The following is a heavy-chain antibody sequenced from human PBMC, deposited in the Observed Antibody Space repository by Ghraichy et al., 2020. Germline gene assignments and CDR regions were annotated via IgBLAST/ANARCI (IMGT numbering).Heavy chain of an antibody. Sequence: KFQGRVTITRDTSASTAYMELSSLRSEDTAVYYCARDSLLWFGDAKFDYWGQGTLVTVSS. CDR3: ARDSLLWFGDAKFDY. V-gene: IGHV1-3*01. D-gene: IGHD3-10*01. J-gene: IGHJ4*02.